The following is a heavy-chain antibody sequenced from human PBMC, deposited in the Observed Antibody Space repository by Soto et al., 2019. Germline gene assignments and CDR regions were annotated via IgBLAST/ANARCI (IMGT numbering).Heavy chain of an antibody. CDR3: TIGGTLGWFDP. V-gene: IGHV1-24*01. CDR1: GHRFSDLT. J-gene: IGHJ5*02. Sequence: QVQLIQSGPEVKKPGASVKVSCRVSGHRFSDLTVHWVRQAPGEGLEWMGGFDRAEGETIYAQKFQGRVTLTEDTSRDTAYIELNSLTSDDTAVYYCTIGGTLGWFDPWGQGTLVSVSS. CDR2: FDRAEGET.